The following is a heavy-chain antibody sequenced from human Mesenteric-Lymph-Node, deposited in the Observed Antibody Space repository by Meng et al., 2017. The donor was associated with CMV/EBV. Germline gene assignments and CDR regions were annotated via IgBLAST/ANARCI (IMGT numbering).Heavy chain of an antibody. D-gene: IGHD2-15*01. CDR2: IYYTGTT. CDR1: GGSINSDDY. Sequence: SETLSLTCTVSGGSINSDDYWSWIRQPPGKGLEWIGYIYYTGTTYYSPSLKSRVTISVDTSKNQFSLKLSSVTAADTAVYYCAKVDLLLDYWGQGTLVTVSS. J-gene: IGHJ4*02. CDR3: AKVDLLLDY. V-gene: IGHV4-30-4*08.